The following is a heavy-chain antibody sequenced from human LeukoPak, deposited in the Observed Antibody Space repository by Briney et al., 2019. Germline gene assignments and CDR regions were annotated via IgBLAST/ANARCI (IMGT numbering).Heavy chain of an antibody. J-gene: IGHJ4*02. CDR3: ARGGDTALGHGIDY. CDR2: IYTSGST. Sequence: PSETPSLTCTVSGGSISSGSYYWSWIRQPAGKGLEWIGRIYTSGSTNYNPSLKSRVTISVDTSKNQFSLKLSSVTAADTAVYYCARGGDTALGHGIDYWGQGTLVTVSS. CDR1: GGSISSGSYY. V-gene: IGHV4-61*02. D-gene: IGHD5-18*01.